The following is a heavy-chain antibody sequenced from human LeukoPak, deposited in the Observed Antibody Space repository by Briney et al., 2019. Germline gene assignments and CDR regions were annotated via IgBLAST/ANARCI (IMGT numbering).Heavy chain of an antibody. CDR3: ARGRYDFWSGYYTIYYYYGMDV. J-gene: IGHJ6*02. CDR2: ISGSGGST. Sequence: GGSLRLSCAASGFTFSSYAMSWVRQAPGKGLEWVSAISGSGGSTYYADSVKGRFTISRDNAKNSLYLQMNSLRAEDTAVYYCARGRYDFWSGYYTIYYYYGMDVWGQGTTVTVSS. D-gene: IGHD3-3*01. CDR1: GFTFSSYA. V-gene: IGHV3-23*01.